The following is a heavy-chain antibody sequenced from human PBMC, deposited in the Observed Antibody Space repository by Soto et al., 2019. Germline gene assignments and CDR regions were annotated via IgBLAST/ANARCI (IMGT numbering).Heavy chain of an antibody. V-gene: IGHV4-34*01. CDR2: INHSGST. J-gene: IGHJ6*02. D-gene: IGHD6-19*01. Sequence: SETLSLTCAVYGGSFSGYYWSWIRQPPGKGLEWIGEINHSGSTNYNPSLKSRVTISADTSKNQFSLKLSSVTAADTAVYYCARGPDYSSGWYLDGMDVWGQGTTVTVSS. CDR1: GGSFSGYY. CDR3: ARGPDYSSGWYLDGMDV.